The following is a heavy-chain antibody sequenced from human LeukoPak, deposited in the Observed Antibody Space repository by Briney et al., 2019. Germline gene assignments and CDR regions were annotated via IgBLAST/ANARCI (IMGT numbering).Heavy chain of an antibody. CDR2: INSDGSST. Sequence: PGGSLRLSCAASGFTFSSYWMHWVRHAPGKGLVWVSRINSDGSSTSYADSVKGRFTISRDNAKNTLYLQMNSLRAEDTAVYYCAKDTSDPLPYYYYMDVWGKGTTVTVSS. CDR3: AKDTSDPLPYYYYMDV. V-gene: IGHV3-74*01. J-gene: IGHJ6*03. CDR1: GFTFSSYW.